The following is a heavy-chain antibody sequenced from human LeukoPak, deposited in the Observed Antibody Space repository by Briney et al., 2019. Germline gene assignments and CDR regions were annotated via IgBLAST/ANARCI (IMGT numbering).Heavy chain of an antibody. Sequence: ASVKVSCKASGYTFTSYGISWVRQAPGQGLEWMGGISAYNGNTNYAQKLQGRVTMTTDKSTSTAYMELRSLRSDDTAVYYCARVRWFGDIIANYYYYMDVWGKGTTVTVSS. CDR1: GYTFTSYG. CDR3: ARVRWFGDIIANYYYYMDV. J-gene: IGHJ6*03. D-gene: IGHD3-10*01. V-gene: IGHV1-18*01. CDR2: ISAYNGNT.